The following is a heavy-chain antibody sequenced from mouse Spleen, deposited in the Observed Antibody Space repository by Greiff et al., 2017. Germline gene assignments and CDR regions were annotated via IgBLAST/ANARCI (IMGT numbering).Heavy chain of an antibody. CDR3: ARSYYGKSDY. CDR1: GYTFTSYG. J-gene: IGHJ2*01. CDR2: IYPRSGNT. Sequence: VKLQESGAELARPGASVKLSCKASGYTFTSYGISWVKQRTGQGLEWIGEIYPRSGNTYYNEKFKGKATLTADKSSSTAYMELRSLTSEDSAVYFCARSYYGKSDYWGQGTTLTVSS. V-gene: IGHV1-81*01. D-gene: IGHD1-1*01.